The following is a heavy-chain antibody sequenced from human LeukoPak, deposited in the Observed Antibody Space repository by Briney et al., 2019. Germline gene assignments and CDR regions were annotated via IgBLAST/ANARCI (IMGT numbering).Heavy chain of an antibody. Sequence: GGSLRLSCAASGFTITTYAMTWVRQAPGKGLESVAVISHDGTYKNYADSVKGRFTISRDTSKNTVYLQMNSLRSEDTAVYYCASVADCWGQETLVTISS. CDR3: ASVADC. CDR1: GFTITTYA. CDR2: ISHDGTYK. V-gene: IGHV3-30*04. J-gene: IGHJ4*02.